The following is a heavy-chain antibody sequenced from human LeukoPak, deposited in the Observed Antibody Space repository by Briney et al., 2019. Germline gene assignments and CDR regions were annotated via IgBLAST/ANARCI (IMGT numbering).Heavy chain of an antibody. CDR1: GGSFSGYY. J-gene: IGHJ6*03. V-gene: IGHV4-34*01. Sequence: PSETLSLTCAVYGGSFSGYYWSWIRQPPGKGLEWIGEINHSGSTNYNPSLKSRVTISVDTSKNQFSLKLSSVTAADTAVYYCARATNYCSGGSCYSQGITYYYMDVWGKGTTVTISS. D-gene: IGHD2-15*01. CDR2: INHSGST. CDR3: ARATNYCSGGSCYSQGITYYYMDV.